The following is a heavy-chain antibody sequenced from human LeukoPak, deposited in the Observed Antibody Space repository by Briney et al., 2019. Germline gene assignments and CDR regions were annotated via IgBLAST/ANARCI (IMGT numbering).Heavy chain of an antibody. CDR1: GFTFSNAW. Sequence: GGSLRLSCSASGFTFSNAWMSWVRQAPGEGLAWVGRIKSKTDGGTTDYAAPVKGRFTISRDESKNTLYLQMNSLRAEDMAVYYCARGGYYYDGSGYYYVYWGQGTLVTVSS. CDR2: IKSKTDGGTT. J-gene: IGHJ4*02. CDR3: ARGGYYYDGSGYYYVY. V-gene: IGHV3-15*01. D-gene: IGHD3-22*01.